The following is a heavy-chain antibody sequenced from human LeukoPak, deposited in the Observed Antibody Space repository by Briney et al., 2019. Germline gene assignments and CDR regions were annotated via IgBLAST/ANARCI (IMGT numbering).Heavy chain of an antibody. Sequence: QTGGSLRLSCAVSGFTFSSYSMNWVRQAPGKGLEWVSYISSGSSTIYYADSVKGRFTISRDNAKNSLYLQMNSLRDEDTAVYYCARDPDSGSYHYDYWGQGTLVTVSS. V-gene: IGHV3-48*02. CDR1: GFTFSSYS. CDR3: ARDPDSGSYHYDY. D-gene: IGHD1-26*01. J-gene: IGHJ4*02. CDR2: ISSGSSTI.